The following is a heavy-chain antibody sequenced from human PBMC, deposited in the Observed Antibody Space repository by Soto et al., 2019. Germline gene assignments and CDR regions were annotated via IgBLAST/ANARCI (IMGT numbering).Heavy chain of an antibody. CDR1: GYTFTSYA. V-gene: IGHV1-3*01. CDR2: INAGNGNT. D-gene: IGHD3-9*01. J-gene: IGHJ5*02. CDR3: ARVASSLQYFDWFGGNNWFDP. Sequence: ASVKVSCKASGYTFTSYAMHWVRQAPGQRLEWMGWINAGNGNTKYSQKFQGRVTMTTDTSTSTAYMELRSLRSDDTAVYYCARVASSLQYFDWFGGNNWFDPWG.